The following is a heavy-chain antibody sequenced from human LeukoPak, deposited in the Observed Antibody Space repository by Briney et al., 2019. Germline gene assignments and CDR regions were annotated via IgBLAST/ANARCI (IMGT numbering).Heavy chain of an antibody. CDR1: GFAFSSYS. J-gene: IGHJ4*02. Sequence: GGSLRLSCTASGFAFSSYSLNWVRQAPGKGLEWVSAISGSGGSTYYADSVKGRFTISRDNSKNTLYLQMNSLRAEDTAVYYCAKGAGDFPYYFDYWGQGTLVTVSS. CDR3: AKGAGDFPYYFDY. D-gene: IGHD4-17*01. V-gene: IGHV3-23*01. CDR2: ISGSGGST.